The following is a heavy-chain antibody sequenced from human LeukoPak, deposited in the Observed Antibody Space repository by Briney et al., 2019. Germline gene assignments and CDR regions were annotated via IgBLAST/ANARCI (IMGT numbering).Heavy chain of an antibody. CDR2: ISGSSGST. CDR1: GFTFSSYA. D-gene: IGHD3-3*01. Sequence: GGSLRLXCAASGFTFSSYAMSWVRQAPGKVLEWVSAISGSSGSTYYADSVKGRFTISRDNSKNTLYLQMNSLRAEDTAVYYCAKDPRHIMIFGVPLNWFDPWGQGTLVTVSS. CDR3: AKDPRHIMIFGVPLNWFDP. V-gene: IGHV3-23*01. J-gene: IGHJ5*02.